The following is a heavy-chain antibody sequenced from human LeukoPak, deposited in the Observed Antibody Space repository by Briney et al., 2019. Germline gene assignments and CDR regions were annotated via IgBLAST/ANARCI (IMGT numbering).Heavy chain of an antibody. CDR3: ARDAYYYDSSGLLGYFDY. J-gene: IGHJ4*02. D-gene: IGHD3-22*01. V-gene: IGHV1-18*04. Sequence: ASVKVSCETSGYTFTDSYIHWVRQAPGQGLEWMGWISAYNGNTNYAQKLQGRVTMTTDTSTSTAYMELRSLRSDDTAVYYCARDAYYYDSSGLLGYFDYWGQGTLVTVSS. CDR1: GYTFTDSY. CDR2: ISAYNGNT.